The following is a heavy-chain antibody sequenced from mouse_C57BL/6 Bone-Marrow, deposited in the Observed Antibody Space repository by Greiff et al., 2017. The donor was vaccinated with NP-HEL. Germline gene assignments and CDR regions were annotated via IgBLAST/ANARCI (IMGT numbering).Heavy chain of an antibody. CDR3: AREDYGSSYAMDY. Sequence: VKLQESGAELARPGASVKLSCKASGYTFTSYGISWVKQRTGQGLEWIGEIYPRSGNTYYNEKFKGKATLTADKSSSTAYMELRSLTSEDSAVYFCAREDYGSSYAMDYWGQGTSVTVSS. V-gene: IGHV1-81*01. CDR2: IYPRSGNT. J-gene: IGHJ4*01. CDR1: GYTFTSYG. D-gene: IGHD1-1*01.